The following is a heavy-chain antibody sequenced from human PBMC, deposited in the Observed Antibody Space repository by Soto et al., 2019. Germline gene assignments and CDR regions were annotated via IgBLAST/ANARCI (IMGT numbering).Heavy chain of an antibody. CDR3: AHAIVVVPTGGYFDS. CDR2: IYWDDDK. CDR1: GFSLSTSGVG. J-gene: IGHJ4*02. V-gene: IGHV2-5*02. Sequence: QITLKESGPTLVKPTQTLTLTCTFSGFSLSTSGVGVGWIRQPPGKALEWLALIYWDDDKRYSPSLKSRLTITQDTSKSQVVLTMTNMDPVDTDTYYCAHAIVVVPTGGYFDSWGQGTLVTVSS. D-gene: IGHD3-22*01.